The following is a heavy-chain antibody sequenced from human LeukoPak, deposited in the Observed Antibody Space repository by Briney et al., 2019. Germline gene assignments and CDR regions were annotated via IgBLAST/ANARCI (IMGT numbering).Heavy chain of an antibody. CDR1: GFTFSSYA. Sequence: GGSLRLSCAASGFTFSSYAMHWVRQAPGKGLEYDSAISSNGGSTYYANSVKGRFTIFRDNSKNTLYLQMGSLRAEDMAVYYCARQWTYSSGWYDGTFDYWGQGTLVTVSS. CDR2: ISSNGGST. CDR3: ARQWTYSSGWYDGTFDY. D-gene: IGHD6-19*01. J-gene: IGHJ4*02. V-gene: IGHV3-64*01.